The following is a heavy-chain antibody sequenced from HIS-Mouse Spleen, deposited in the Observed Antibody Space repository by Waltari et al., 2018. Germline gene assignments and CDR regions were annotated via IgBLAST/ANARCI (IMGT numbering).Heavy chain of an antibody. J-gene: IGHJ3*02. D-gene: IGHD2-15*01. Sequence: QVQLVESGGGVVQPGRSLRLSCAASGFTFSRYGMHWVRQAPGKGLEGVAVISYDGSNKYYADSVKGRFTISRDNSKNTLYLQMNSLRAEDTAVYYCARRWKRAFDIWGQGTMVTVSS. CDR3: ARRWKRAFDI. V-gene: IGHV3-30*03. CDR2: ISYDGSNK. CDR1: GFTFSRYG.